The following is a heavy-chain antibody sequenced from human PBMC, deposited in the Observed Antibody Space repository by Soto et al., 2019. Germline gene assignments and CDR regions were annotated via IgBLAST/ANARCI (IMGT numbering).Heavy chain of an antibody. V-gene: IGHV5-51*01. CDR3: AAGYKTGLDAFDI. CDR1: GYTFTNHW. Sequence: EVQLVQSGAEVKKPGESLKISCQGSGYTFTNHWIGWVRQMPGKGLEWMGIIYPGDSDTRYSPSFQGQVTLSADKSISTAYLQWSSLKASDTAMYYCAAGYKTGLDAFDIWGQGTLVTVSS. D-gene: IGHD1-20*01. J-gene: IGHJ3*02. CDR2: IYPGDSDT.